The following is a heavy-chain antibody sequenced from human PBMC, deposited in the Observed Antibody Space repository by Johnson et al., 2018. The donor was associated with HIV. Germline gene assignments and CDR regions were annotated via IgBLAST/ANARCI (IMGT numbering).Heavy chain of an antibody. D-gene: IGHD3-10*01. V-gene: IGHV3-30*03. CDR1: GFTFSNFD. CDR2: ISYDGSNK. J-gene: IGHJ3*02. CDR3: ASEGDGSGAFDI. Sequence: QVQLVESGGGVVQPGRSLRLSCAASGFTFSNFDIHWVRQAPGKGLEWVAGISYDGSNKYYADSVKGRFTISRDNSKNTLYLQINSLRAEDTAVYYCASEGDGSGAFDIWGQGTMVTVSS.